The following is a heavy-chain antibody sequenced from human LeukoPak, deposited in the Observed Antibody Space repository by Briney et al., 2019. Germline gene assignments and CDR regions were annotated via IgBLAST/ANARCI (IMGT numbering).Heavy chain of an antibody. CDR2: IYSSGST. J-gene: IGHJ4*02. D-gene: IGHD3-9*01. CDR3: GRAEHDWGSDY. CDR1: GGSISSSYYY. Sequence: PSETLSLTCTVSGGSISSSYYYWGWIRQPPGKGLEWIGSIYSSGSTYYNPSLKSRVTISVDTSKNQFSLKLSSVTAADTAVYYCGRAEHDWGSDYWGQGTLVTVSS. V-gene: IGHV4-39*01.